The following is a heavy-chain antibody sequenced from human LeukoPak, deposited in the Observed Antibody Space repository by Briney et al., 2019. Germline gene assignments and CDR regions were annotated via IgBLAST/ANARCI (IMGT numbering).Heavy chain of an antibody. CDR2: ISTYNGNT. CDR1: GYNFNSHG. D-gene: IGHD5-12*01. V-gene: IGHV1-18*04. J-gene: IGHJ4*02. Sequence: RRASVKVPCKASGYNFNSHGIIWVRQAPGQGLEWMGWISTYNGNTNYAQKFQGRVTMTTDTSTSTVSMELRSLRSDDTALYYCARDGRRGYSGYRFDYWGRGTLVTVSS. CDR3: ARDGRRGYSGYRFDY.